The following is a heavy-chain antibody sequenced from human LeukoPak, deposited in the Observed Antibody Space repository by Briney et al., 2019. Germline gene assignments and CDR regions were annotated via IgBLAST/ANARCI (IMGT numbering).Heavy chain of an antibody. CDR3: ARDLYDFWSGPPSGWFDP. CDR2: IIPIFGTA. D-gene: IGHD3-3*01. Sequence: SVKVSCKASGGTFSSYAISWVRQAPGQGLEWMGGIIPIFGTANYAQKFQGRVTITADESTSTAYMELSSLRSEDTAVHYCARDLYDFWSGPPSGWFDPWGQGTLVTVSS. CDR1: GGTFSSYA. V-gene: IGHV1-69*13. J-gene: IGHJ5*02.